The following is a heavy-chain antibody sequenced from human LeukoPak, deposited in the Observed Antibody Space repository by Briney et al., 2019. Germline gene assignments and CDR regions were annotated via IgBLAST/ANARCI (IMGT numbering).Heavy chain of an antibody. CDR3: AKGTSNWYNYFAY. D-gene: IGHD6-13*01. Sequence: TETLSLTCTVSGGSITSYYWSWIRQSPGKGLEWIGDIYYRGSTNYNPSFKSRVSISVDTSKNQYSLKLSSVTAADTAVYYCAKGTSNWYNYFAYWGQGTLVTVRS. J-gene: IGHJ4*02. CDR1: GGSITSYY. V-gene: IGHV4-59*01. CDR2: IYYRGST.